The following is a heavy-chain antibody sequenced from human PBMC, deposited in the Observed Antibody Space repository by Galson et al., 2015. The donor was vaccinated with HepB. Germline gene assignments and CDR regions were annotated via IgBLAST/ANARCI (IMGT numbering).Heavy chain of an antibody. CDR3: ARARPRITMIVVVTAAWFDP. Sequence: SVKVSCKASGYTFTSYDINWVRQATGQGLEWMGWMNPNSGGTNYAQKFQGRVTMTRDTSISTAYMELSRLRSDDTAVYYCARARPRITMIVVVTAAWFDPWGQGTLVTVSS. D-gene: IGHD3-22*01. V-gene: IGHV1-2*02. CDR2: MNPNSGGT. CDR1: GYTFTSYD. J-gene: IGHJ5*02.